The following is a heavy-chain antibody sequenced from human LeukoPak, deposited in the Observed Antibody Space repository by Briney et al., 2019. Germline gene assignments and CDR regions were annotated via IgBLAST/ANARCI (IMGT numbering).Heavy chain of an antibody. V-gene: IGHV1-2*02. D-gene: IGHD6-19*01. CDR3: ARGIAVAAAGGSHYYYYGMDV. CDR2: INPNSGGT. Sequence: ASVKVSCKASGYPFTGYYMHWVRQAPGQGLEWMGWINPNSGGTNYAQKFQGRVTMTRDTSISTAYMELSRLRSDDTAVYYCARGIAVAAAGGSHYYYYGMDVWGQGTTVTVSS. J-gene: IGHJ6*02. CDR1: GYPFTGYY.